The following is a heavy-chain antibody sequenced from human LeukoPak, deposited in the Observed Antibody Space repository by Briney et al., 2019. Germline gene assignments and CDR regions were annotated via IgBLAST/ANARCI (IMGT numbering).Heavy chain of an antibody. D-gene: IGHD1-1*01. V-gene: IGHV3-53*01. Sequence: PGGSLRLSCAASGFTVSSNYMSWVRQAPGKGLEWVSVIYSGGSTYYADSVKGRFTISRDNSKNTLYLQMNSLRAEDTAVYYCASLESGDYFDYWGQGTLVTVSS. CDR1: GFTVSSNY. CDR3: ASLESGDYFDY. CDR2: IYSGGST. J-gene: IGHJ4*02.